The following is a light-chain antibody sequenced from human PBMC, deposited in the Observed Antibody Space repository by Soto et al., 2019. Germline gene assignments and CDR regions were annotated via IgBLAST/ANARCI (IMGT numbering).Light chain of an antibody. CDR3: QQANSFPYT. J-gene: IGKJ2*01. V-gene: IGKV1D-12*01. Sequence: DIQMTQSPSSVSASVGDRVTITCRASQDISSWLAWYQQKPGKAPNLLIYAASSLQSGVPPRFSGSGSGTDFTLTISSLQPEDFATYYCQQANSFPYTFGQGPKLAIK. CDR1: QDISSW. CDR2: AAS.